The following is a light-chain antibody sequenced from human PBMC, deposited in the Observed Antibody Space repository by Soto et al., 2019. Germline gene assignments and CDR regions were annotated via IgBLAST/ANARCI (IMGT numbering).Light chain of an antibody. CDR1: QGISNY. CDR2: AAS. J-gene: IGKJ5*01. CDR3: QNHNSAPIT. Sequence: DIQMTQSPSSLSASVGDRVTITCRASQGISNYLAWYQQKPGKLPNLLIYAASTLQSGAPSRFSGSGSGTDFTLTISSLQPEDVASYYCQNHNSAPITFGQGTRLEIK. V-gene: IGKV1-27*01.